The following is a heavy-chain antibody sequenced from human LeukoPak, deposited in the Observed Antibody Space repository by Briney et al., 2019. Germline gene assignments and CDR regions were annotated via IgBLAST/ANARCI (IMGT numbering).Heavy chain of an antibody. J-gene: IGHJ3*02. CDR2: IKQDGSEK. Sequence: TGGSLRLSCAASGFTFSSYWMSWVRQAPGKGLEWVANIKQDGSEKYYVDSVKGRFTISRDNAKNSLYLQMNSLRAEDTAVYYCARDLFSEGSDYGDYSAAFDIWGQGTMVTVSS. CDR1: GFTFSSYW. D-gene: IGHD4-17*01. CDR3: ARDLFSEGSDYGDYSAAFDI. V-gene: IGHV3-7*01.